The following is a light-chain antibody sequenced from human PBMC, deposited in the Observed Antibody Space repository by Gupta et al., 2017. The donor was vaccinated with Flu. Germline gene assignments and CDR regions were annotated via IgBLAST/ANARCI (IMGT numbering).Light chain of an antibody. Sequence: FSLPVGSMDTRSCVVSLHVYGKLLGWSRKKPVQAPRLLISELTYRATGDPDRFSGSGSGTEFTLTISWLEPGDVAVYYCLHGGKVPLAFGDGTNVEIK. J-gene: IGKJ4*01. V-gene: IGKV3-20*01. CDR1: LHVYGKL. CDR2: ELT. CDR3: LHGGKVPLA.